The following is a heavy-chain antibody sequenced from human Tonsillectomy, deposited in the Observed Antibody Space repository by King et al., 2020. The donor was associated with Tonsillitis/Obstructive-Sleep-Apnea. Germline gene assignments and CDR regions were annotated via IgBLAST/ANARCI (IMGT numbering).Heavy chain of an antibody. J-gene: IGHJ4*02. D-gene: IGHD2-15*01. CDR1: GYTFTSYY. CDR2: INPSGGST. CDR3: ARTDIVVVVAATHPENYFDY. Sequence: QLVQSGAEVKKPGASVKVSCKASGYTFTSYYMHWVRQAPGQGLEWMGIINPSGGSTSYAQKFQGRVTMTWDTSTSTVYMELSSLRSEDTAVYYCARTDIVVVVAATHPENYFDYWGQGTLVTVSS. V-gene: IGHV1-46*01.